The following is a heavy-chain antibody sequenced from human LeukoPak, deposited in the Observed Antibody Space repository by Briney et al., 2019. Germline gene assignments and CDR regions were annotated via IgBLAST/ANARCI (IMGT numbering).Heavy chain of an antibody. D-gene: IGHD6-6*01. Sequence: SETLSLTCTVSGGSISSGGYYWSWIRQHPGKGLEWIGYIYYSGSTYYNPSLKSRVTISVDTSKNQFSLKLSSVTAADTAVYYCARGLYSSSSTLIWFDPWGQGTLVTVSS. CDR2: IYYSGST. CDR3: ARGLYSSSSTLIWFDP. V-gene: IGHV4-31*03. CDR1: GGSISSGGYY. J-gene: IGHJ5*02.